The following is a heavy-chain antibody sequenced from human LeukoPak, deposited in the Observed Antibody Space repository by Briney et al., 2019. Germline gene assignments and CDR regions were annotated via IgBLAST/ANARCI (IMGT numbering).Heavy chain of an antibody. Sequence: SETLSLTCTVSGGSISSYYWSWIRQPPGKGLEWIGYIYYSGSTNYNPSLKSRVTISVDTSKNQFSLKLSSVTAADTAEYYCARLYCSGGSCCFDYWGQGTLVTVSS. CDR2: IYYSGST. CDR3: ARLYCSGGSCCFDY. V-gene: IGHV4-59*01. J-gene: IGHJ4*02. CDR1: GGSISSYY. D-gene: IGHD2-15*01.